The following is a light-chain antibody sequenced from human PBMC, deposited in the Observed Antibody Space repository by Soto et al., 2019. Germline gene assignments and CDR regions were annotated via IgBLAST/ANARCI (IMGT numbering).Light chain of an antibody. V-gene: IGKV3-20*01. CDR2: GSF. CDR3: QQYGGSPPYT. CDR1: QSVRNNY. J-gene: IGKJ2*01. Sequence: EMVLTQSPGTLSLSPGEIASLSCRASQSVRNNYLAWYQQKPGKPPRLLIFGSFNRATGIPDRFSGSGSETAFTVTISSLEPEDFAVYFCQQYGGSPPYTFGQGTKVEIK.